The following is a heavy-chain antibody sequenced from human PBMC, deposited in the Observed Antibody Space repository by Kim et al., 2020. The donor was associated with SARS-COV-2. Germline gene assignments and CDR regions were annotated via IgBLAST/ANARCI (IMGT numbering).Heavy chain of an antibody. CDR1: GGSFSDYY. V-gene: IGHV4-34*01. CDR2: IDQYGST. Sequence: SETLSLICAVYGGSFSDYYWMWVRRSPGKGLEWIGEIDQYGSTKYNPSLESRVTITVDTSKNQFSLKLFSVTAADTALYYCARYVVKESGAIWSALDIWGQGTMVTVSS. D-gene: IGHD2-2*01. J-gene: IGHJ3*02. CDR3: ARYVVKESGAIWSALDI.